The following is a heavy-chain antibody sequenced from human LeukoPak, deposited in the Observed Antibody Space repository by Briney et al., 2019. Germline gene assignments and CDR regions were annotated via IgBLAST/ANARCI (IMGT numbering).Heavy chain of an antibody. V-gene: IGHV4-34*01. CDR1: GGSFSGYY. J-gene: IGHJ6*03. D-gene: IGHD2-15*01. CDR2: INHSGSI. CDR3: ARDKVRGYIYYMDV. Sequence: SETLSLTCTVYGGSFSGYYWSWIRQPPGRGLEWIGEINHSGSINYNPSLKSRVTISVDTSKNQFSLKLSSVTAADTAVYYCARDKVRGYIYYMDVWGKGTTVTISS.